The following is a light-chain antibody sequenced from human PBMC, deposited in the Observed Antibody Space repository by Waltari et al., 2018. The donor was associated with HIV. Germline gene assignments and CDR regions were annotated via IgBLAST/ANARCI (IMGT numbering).Light chain of an antibody. Sequence: QSALTQPASVSGSPGQSITLPCTGTSSYAGGSHYVSWYQQHPGKAPNLMIYDFSNRPSGVSNRFSGSKSGNTASLTISGLQAEDEADYYCSSYTSSSPYAFGTGTKVTVL. CDR3: SSYTSSSPYA. V-gene: IGLV2-14*03. CDR1: SSYAGGSHY. CDR2: DFS. J-gene: IGLJ1*01.